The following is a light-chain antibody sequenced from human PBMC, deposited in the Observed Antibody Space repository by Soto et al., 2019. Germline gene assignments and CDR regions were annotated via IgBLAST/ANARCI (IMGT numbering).Light chain of an antibody. CDR1: HYVYSN. V-gene: IGKV3-15*01. CDR2: RAS. J-gene: IGKJ2*01. CDR3: QQYNKWPYT. Sequence: EIVMTQAPATLSVSPLERATLSFTASHYVYSNVAWFQQRPGQAPRLLIYRASTRATGTPARFSGSGSGTEFTLTISSLQSEDFVVYYCQQYNKWPYTFGQGTKVDIK.